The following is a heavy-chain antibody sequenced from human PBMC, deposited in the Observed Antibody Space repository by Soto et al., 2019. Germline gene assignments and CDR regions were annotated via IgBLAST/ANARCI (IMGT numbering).Heavy chain of an antibody. CDR3: ARGKGHTGLNCFDP. CDR1: GYSISSGYY. J-gene: IGHJ5*02. D-gene: IGHD2-21*02. CDR2: IYHSGSI. V-gene: IGHV4-38-2*01. Sequence: KPSETLSLTCAVSGYSISSGYYWGRIRQPPGKGLEWIGSIYHSGSIYYNPSLKSRVSISVDTSKNHFSLKLSSVTAADTAVYYCARGKGHTGLNCFDPWGQGTLVTVSS.